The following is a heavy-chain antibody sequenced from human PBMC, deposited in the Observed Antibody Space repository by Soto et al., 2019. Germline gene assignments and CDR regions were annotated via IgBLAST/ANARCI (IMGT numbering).Heavy chain of an antibody. D-gene: IGHD3-22*01. V-gene: IGHV5-51*01. CDR1: GYSFTSYW. CDR2: IYPGDSDT. Sequence: PGESLKISCKGSGYSFTSYWIGWVRQMPGKGLEWMGIIYPGDSDTRYSPSFQGQVTISADKSISTAYLQWSSLKASDTAMYYCARRVSSAKHVYYYYYYGMDVWGQGTTVTVSS. CDR3: ARRVSSAKHVYYYYYYGMDV. J-gene: IGHJ6*02.